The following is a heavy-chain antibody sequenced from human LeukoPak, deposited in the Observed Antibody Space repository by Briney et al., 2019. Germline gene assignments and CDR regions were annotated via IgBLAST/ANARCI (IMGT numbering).Heavy chain of an antibody. D-gene: IGHD3-10*01. CDR1: GFTFSSYA. J-gene: IGHJ6*02. V-gene: IGHV3-23*01. CDR2: ISGSGGST. CDR3: AKVEDYYGSGAYGMDV. Sequence: GGSLRLSCAASGFTFSSYAMNWVRQAPGKGLEWVSAISGSGGSTYYADSVKGRFTISRDNSKNTLYLQMNILRAEDTAVYYCAKVEDYYGSGAYGMDVWGQGTTVTVSS.